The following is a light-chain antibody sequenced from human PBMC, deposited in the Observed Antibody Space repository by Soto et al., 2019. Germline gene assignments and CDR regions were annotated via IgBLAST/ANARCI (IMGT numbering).Light chain of an antibody. CDR1: SSDVGSYNY. CDR3: TSYAGSNNPVV. Sequence: QSALTQPPSASGSPGQSVTISCTGTSSDVGSYNYVSWYQQHPDKAPKLIIYEVNERPSEVPDRFSGSKSGNTASLTVSGLLAEDEADYYCTSYAGSNNPVVFGGGTKVTVL. J-gene: IGLJ3*02. CDR2: EVN. V-gene: IGLV2-8*01.